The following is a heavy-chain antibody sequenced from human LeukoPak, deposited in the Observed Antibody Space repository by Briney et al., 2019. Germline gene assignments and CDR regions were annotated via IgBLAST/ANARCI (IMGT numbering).Heavy chain of an antibody. V-gene: IGHV1-18*01. CDR3: ARDGADIAAAGTGRYYYYGMDV. CDR1: GYTFTSYG. Sequence: ASVKVSCTASGYTFTSYGISWVRQAPGQGLEWMGWIRAYNGNTNYAQKLQGRVTMTTDPSTSTAYMELRSLRSDDTAVYYCARDGADIAAAGTGRYYYYGMDVWGQGTTVTVSS. J-gene: IGHJ6*02. CDR2: IRAYNGNT. D-gene: IGHD6-13*01.